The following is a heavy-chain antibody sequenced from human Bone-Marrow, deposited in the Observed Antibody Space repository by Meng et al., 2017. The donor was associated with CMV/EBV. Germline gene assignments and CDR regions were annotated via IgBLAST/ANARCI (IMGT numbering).Heavy chain of an antibody. CDR1: GFTFSSYS. J-gene: IGHJ6*02. D-gene: IGHD3-10*01. CDR3: ARDYGVKERSGSYGTNYHYYYGMDV. Sequence: GESLKISCAASGFTFSSYSMNWVRQAPGKGLEWVSSISSSSSYIYYADSVKGRFTISRDNAKNSLYLQMNSLRAEDTAVYYCARDYGVKERSGSYGTNYHYYYGMDVWGQGTTVTVSS. CDR2: ISSSSSYI. V-gene: IGHV3-21*01.